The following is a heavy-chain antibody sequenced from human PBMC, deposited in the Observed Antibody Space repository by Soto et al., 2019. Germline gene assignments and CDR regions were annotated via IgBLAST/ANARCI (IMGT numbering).Heavy chain of an antibody. D-gene: IGHD3-16*01. Sequence: QVQLVQSGAEVKKPGASVKVSCKASGYTFTSYAMHWVRQAPGQRLEWMGWINAGNGNTKYSQKFQGRVTITRDTSASTAYMELSSLRSEDTAVYYCARGGGMGQVAYYYYGMDVWGQGTTVTVSS. CDR2: INAGNGNT. V-gene: IGHV1-3*01. CDR3: ARGGGMGQVAYYYYGMDV. J-gene: IGHJ6*02. CDR1: GYTFTSYA.